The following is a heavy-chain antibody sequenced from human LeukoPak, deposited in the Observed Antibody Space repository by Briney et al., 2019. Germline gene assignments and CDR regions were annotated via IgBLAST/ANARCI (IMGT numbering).Heavy chain of an antibody. CDR2: ISYDGSRT. D-gene: IGHD3-22*01. CDR1: GLTFSSYS. J-gene: IGHJ3*02. V-gene: IGHV3-30*03. CDR3: ARSPHNFYYDSSGYHPLDTFDM. Sequence: PGGSLRLSCAAAGLTFSSYSMHWVRQAPGKGLEWVAVISYDGSRTNYIDSVKDRFTISRDKAKITLYLQMDSLRPEDTAVYFCARSPHNFYYDSSGYHPLDTFDMWGQGTMVTVSS.